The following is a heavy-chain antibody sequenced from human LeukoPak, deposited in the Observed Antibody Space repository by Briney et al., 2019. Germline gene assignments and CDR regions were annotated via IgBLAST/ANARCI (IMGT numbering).Heavy chain of an antibody. D-gene: IGHD6-19*01. J-gene: IGHJ6*03. CDR3: ARDGIAVAGTHYYYYYMDV. CDR2: INAGYGNT. CDR1: GYTFTSYA. V-gene: IGHV1-3*03. Sequence: GASVKVSCKASGYTFTSYAMHWVRQAPGQRLEWMGWINAGYGNTKYSQEFQGRVTITRDTSASTAYMELSSLRSEDMAVYYCARDGIAVAGTHYYYYYMDVWGKGTTVTVSS.